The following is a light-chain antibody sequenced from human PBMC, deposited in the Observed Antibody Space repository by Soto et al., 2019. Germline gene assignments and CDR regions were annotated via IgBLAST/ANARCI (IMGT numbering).Light chain of an antibody. Sequence: EIVMTQSPATLSVSPGERATLSCRASQSVSSNLAWYQQKPGQAPRLLIYGASTRATGIPARFSGSGSGIKFILTIISLQSKDFAVYYCQQNNNWPPYTFVQGTKLEIK. V-gene: IGKV3-15*01. CDR2: GAS. CDR3: QQNNNWPPYT. CDR1: QSVSSN. J-gene: IGKJ2*01.